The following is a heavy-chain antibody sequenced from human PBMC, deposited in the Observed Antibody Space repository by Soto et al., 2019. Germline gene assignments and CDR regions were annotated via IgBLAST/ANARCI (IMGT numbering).Heavy chain of an antibody. CDR2: ISSSSSYT. J-gene: IGHJ6*02. CDR1: GFTFSDYY. CDR3: ARDGRTTYYYYGMDV. Sequence: GGSLRLSCAASGFTFSDYYMSWIRQAPGKGLEWVSYISSSSSYTNYADSVKGRFTISRDNAKYSLYLQMNSLRAEDTAVYYCARDGRTTYYYYGMDVWGQGTTVTVSS. D-gene: IGHD1-7*01. V-gene: IGHV3-11*06.